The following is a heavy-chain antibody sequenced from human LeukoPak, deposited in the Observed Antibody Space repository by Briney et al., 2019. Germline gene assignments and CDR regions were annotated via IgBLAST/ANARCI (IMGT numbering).Heavy chain of an antibody. V-gene: IGHV3-9*01. CDR1: GFTFDDYA. Sequence: GGSLRLSYAASGFTFDDYAMHWVRPAPGKGLEWVSGISWNSGSIGYADSVKGRFTISRDNSKNTLYLQMNSLRAEDTAVYYCAKELDAVFDYWGQGTLVTVSS. CDR2: ISWNSGSI. J-gene: IGHJ4*02. CDR3: AKELDAVFDY. D-gene: IGHD4-11*01.